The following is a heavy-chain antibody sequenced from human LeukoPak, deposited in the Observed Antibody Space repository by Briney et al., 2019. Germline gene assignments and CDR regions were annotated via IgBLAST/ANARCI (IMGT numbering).Heavy chain of an antibody. Sequence: GGSLRLSCAASGFTLSSYAMSWVRQAPGKGLEWVSAISGSGGSTYYADSVKGRFTISRDNSKNTLCLQMNSLRAEDTAVYYCANEEPLYDYVWGSYLDYWGQGTLVTVSS. CDR2: ISGSGGST. CDR3: ANEEPLYDYVWGSYLDY. D-gene: IGHD3-16*01. CDR1: GFTLSSYA. V-gene: IGHV3-23*01. J-gene: IGHJ4*02.